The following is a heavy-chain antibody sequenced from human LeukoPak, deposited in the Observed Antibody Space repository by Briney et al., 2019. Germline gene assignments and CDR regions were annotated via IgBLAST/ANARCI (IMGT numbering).Heavy chain of an antibody. CDR2: IYPGDSDT. V-gene: IGHV5-51*01. CDR1: GYSFTSYW. J-gene: IGHJ3*02. D-gene: IGHD3-3*01. Sequence: GESLKISCKGSGYSFTSYWIGWVLQMPGKGLEWMVIIYPGDSDTRYSPSFQGQVTISADKSISTAYLQWSSLKASDTAMYYCARHTIDYRDSFDIWGQGTMVTVSS. CDR3: ARHTIDYRDSFDI.